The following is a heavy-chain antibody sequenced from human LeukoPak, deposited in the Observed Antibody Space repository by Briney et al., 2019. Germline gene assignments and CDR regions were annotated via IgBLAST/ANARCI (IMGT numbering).Heavy chain of an antibody. D-gene: IGHD3-9*01. J-gene: IGHJ3*02. CDR3: ARALFTYDILTGYPTDRDAFDI. CDR1: GGSFSDDY. Sequence: PSETLSLTCTVYGGSFSDDYWSWVRQPPGEGLQWIGEINPGGSTNKNPSLQSRLIMSVDTSKNQFSLNLTSVTAADTAVYYCARALFTYDILTGYPTDRDAFDIWGQGTMVTVSS. V-gene: IGHV4-34*01. CDR2: INPGGST.